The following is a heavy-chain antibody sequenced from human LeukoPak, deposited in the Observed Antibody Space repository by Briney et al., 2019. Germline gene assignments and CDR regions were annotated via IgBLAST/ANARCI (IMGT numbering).Heavy chain of an antibody. CDR3: ARDGSPYGSGSYYWFDP. CDR1: GYTFTSYG. CDR2: ISAYNGNT. V-gene: IGHV1-18*01. J-gene: IGHJ5*02. D-gene: IGHD3-10*01. Sequence: ASVKVSCKASGYTFTSYGISWVRQAPGQGLEWMGWISAYNGNTNYAQKLQGRVTMTTDTSTSTAYMELRSLRSDDTAVYYCARDGSPYGSGSYYWFDPWGQGTLVTVSS.